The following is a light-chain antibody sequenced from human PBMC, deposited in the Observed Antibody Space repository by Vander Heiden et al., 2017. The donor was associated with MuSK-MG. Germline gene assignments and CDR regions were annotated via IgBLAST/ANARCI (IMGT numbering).Light chain of an antibody. J-gene: IGKJ4*01. CDR2: WAS. CDR1: QSVLYSSNNKNY. V-gene: IGKV4-1*01. CDR3: LQYYSTPFT. Sequence: DIVMTQSPDSLAVSLGERATINCKSSQSVLYSSNNKNYLAWYQQKPGQPPKLLIYWASTRESGVPDRFSGSGSGTDFTLTISSLQAEDVAVYYCLQYYSTPFTFGGGTKVEIK.